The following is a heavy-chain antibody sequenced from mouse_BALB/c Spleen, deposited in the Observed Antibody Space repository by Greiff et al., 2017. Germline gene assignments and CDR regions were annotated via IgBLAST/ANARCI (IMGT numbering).Heavy chain of an antibody. J-gene: IGHJ3*01. CDR3: ARVKRGITTEFAY. V-gene: IGHV2-9*02. D-gene: IGHD1-1*01. CDR2: IWAGGST. CDR1: GFSLTSYG. Sequence: QVQLKESGPGLVAPSQSLSITCTVSGFSLTSYGVHWVRQPPGKGLEWLGVIWAGGSTNYNSALMSRLSISKDNSKSQVFLKMNSLQTDDTAMYYCARVKRGITTEFAYWGQGTLVTVSA.